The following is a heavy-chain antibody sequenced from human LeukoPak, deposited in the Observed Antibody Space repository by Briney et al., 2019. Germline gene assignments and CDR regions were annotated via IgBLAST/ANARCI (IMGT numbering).Heavy chain of an antibody. CDR3: ATESSSSRGDDY. D-gene: IGHD6-6*01. CDR2: ISYDGSNK. CDR1: GFTFSSYA. V-gene: IGHV3-30*04. Sequence: GGSLRLSCAASGFTFSSYAMHWVRQAPGKGLEWVAVISYDGSNKYYADSVKGRFTISRDNSKNTLYLQMNSLRAEGTAVYYCATESSSSRGDDYWGQGTLVTVSS. J-gene: IGHJ4*02.